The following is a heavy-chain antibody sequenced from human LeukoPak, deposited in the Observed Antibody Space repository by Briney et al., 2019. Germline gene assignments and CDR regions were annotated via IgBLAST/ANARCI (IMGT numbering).Heavy chain of an antibody. CDR2: IIPIFGTA. Sequence: ASVKVPCKASGGTFSSYAISWVRQAPGQGLEWMGGIIPIFGTANYAQKFQGRVTITADESTSTAYMELSSLRSEDTAVYYCARGSLYDGSGYYVYDFDYWGQGTLVTVSS. CDR1: GGTFSSYA. CDR3: ARGSLYDGSGYYVYDFDY. D-gene: IGHD3-22*01. J-gene: IGHJ4*02. V-gene: IGHV1-69*01.